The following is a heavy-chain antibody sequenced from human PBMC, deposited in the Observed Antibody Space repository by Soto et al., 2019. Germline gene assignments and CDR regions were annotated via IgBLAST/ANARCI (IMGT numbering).Heavy chain of an antibody. V-gene: IGHV3-23*01. Sequence: EVQLLESGGGLVQPGGSLRLSCAASGFTFSSYAMSWVRQAPGKGLEWVSAISGSGGSTYYADSVKGRFTISRDNSKNTLYLQMNSLRAEDTAVYYCAKDPLPGYRSGGSCYSAFDIWGQGTMVTVSS. J-gene: IGHJ3*02. CDR3: AKDPLPGYRSGGSCYSAFDI. CDR1: GFTFSSYA. D-gene: IGHD2-15*01. CDR2: ISGSGGST.